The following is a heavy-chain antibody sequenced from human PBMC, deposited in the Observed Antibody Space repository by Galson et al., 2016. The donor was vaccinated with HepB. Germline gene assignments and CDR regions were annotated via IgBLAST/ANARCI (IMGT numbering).Heavy chain of an antibody. Sequence: QSGAEVKKPGESLRISCKGSGYSFTSYWISWVRQMPGKGLEWIGRIDPSDSETNYSPSFQGHVTISADTSISTAYLQWNSLKASDTAMYYCARQRMASTRESMWGQGTMVTVSS. J-gene: IGHJ3*02. V-gene: IGHV5-10-1*01. CDR3: ARQRMASTRESM. CDR1: GYSFTSYW. CDR2: IDPSDSET. D-gene: IGHD5-24*01.